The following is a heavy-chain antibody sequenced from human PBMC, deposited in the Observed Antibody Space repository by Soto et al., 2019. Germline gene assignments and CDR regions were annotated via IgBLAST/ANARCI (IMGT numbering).Heavy chain of an antibody. V-gene: IGHV3-23*01. D-gene: IGHD2-2*01. Sequence: EVQLLESGGGLGQPGGSLRLSCAGSGFTFINYAMNWVRQAPGKGLEWVSSISGGGDATFFADSVRGRFTISRDNSKNKVTLQMNRLGVDDTAVYYCARKILGSTSRPNYWYFDLWGRGTMVTVSS. CDR2: ISGGGDAT. CDR1: GFTFINYA. CDR3: ARKILGSTSRPNYWYFDL. J-gene: IGHJ2*01.